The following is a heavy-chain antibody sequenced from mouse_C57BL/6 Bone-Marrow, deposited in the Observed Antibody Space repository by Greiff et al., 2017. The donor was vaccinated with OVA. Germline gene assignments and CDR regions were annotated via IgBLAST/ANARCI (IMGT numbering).Heavy chain of an antibody. CDR3: ARRTNYDPYYYAMDY. CDR2: IYPGSGST. D-gene: IGHD2-4*01. CDR1: GYNFTSYW. V-gene: IGHV1-55*01. Sequence: QVQLQQSGAELVKPGASVKMSCKASGYNFTSYWITWVKQRPGQGLEWIGDIYPGSGSTNYNEKFKSKATLTVDTSSSTAYMQLSSLTSEDSAVYYCARRTNYDPYYYAMDYWGQGTSVTVSS. J-gene: IGHJ4*01.